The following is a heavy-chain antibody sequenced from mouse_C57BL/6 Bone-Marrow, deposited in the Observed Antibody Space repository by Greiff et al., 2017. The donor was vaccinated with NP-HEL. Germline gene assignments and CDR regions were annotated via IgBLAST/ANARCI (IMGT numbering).Heavy chain of an antibody. CDR2: INPNNGGT. V-gene: IGHV1-26*01. J-gene: IGHJ3*01. CDR1: GYTFTDYY. Sequence: EVQLQQSGPELVKPGASVKISCKASGYTFTDYYMNWVKQSHGKSLEWIGDINPNNGGTSYNQKFKGKATLTVHKSSSTAYMELRSLTSEDSAVYYCASSYRFAYWGQGTLVTVSA. CDR3: ASSYRFAY. D-gene: IGHD1-1*01.